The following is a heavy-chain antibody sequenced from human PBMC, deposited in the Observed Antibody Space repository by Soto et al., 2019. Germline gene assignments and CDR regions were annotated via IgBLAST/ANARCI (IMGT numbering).Heavy chain of an antibody. V-gene: IGHV3-15*01. CDR3: TTDWRPYQTEHYYYGMDV. D-gene: IGHD1-26*01. Sequence: VGSLRLSCAASGFTFSNAWMSWVRQAPGKGLEWVGRIKSKTDGGTTDYAAPVKGRFTISRDDSKNTLYLQMNSLKTEDTAVYYCTTDWRPYQTEHYYYGMDVWGQGTTVTVSS. CDR1: GFTFSNAW. J-gene: IGHJ6*02. CDR2: IKSKTDGGTT.